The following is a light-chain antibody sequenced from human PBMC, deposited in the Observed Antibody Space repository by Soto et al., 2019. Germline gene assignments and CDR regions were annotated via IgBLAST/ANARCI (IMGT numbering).Light chain of an antibody. V-gene: IGLV2-14*01. CDR2: AVS. J-gene: IGLJ2*01. CDR1: SSDVGGFLY. CDR3: SSYSSSSTLVV. Sequence: QSVLTQPASVSGSPGQSITISCTGTSSDVGGFLYVSWFQQHPGKAPKLMIYAVSNRSSGISDRFSGSKSGNTASLTISGLQAEDEADYYCSSYSSSSTLVVFGGGTKLTVL.